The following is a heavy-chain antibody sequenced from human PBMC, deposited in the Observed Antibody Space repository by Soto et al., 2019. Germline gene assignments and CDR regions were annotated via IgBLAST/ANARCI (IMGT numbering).Heavy chain of an antibody. V-gene: IGHV4-38-2*02. Sequence: SETLSLTCSVSGYLISSGYYWGWVRQTPGKGLEWLGSIDYSGKTYKNPSLKSRVSASVDLSQNQFSLNLRSVTAADTAVYFCARDLSSGYDSYSFGYWGQGTLVTVSS. D-gene: IGHD3-22*01. J-gene: IGHJ4*02. CDR1: GYLISSGYY. CDR2: IDYSGKT. CDR3: ARDLSSGYDSYSFGY.